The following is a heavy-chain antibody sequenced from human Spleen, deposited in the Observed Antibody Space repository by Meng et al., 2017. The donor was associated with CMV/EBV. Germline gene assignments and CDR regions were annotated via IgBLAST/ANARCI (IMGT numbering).Heavy chain of an antibody. CDR2: INPNTGGT. CDR3: ARELMVRGGPSAY. V-gene: IGHV1-2*06. Sequence: QVQLVQSVAEVKKPGASVKVSCKASGYTFTGNYIHWVRQAPGQGLEWMGRINPNTGGTNSAQKFQGRVTMTRDTSISTAYMELSRLRSDDTAVYFCARELMVRGGPSAYWGQGTLVTVSS. J-gene: IGHJ4*02. D-gene: IGHD3-10*01. CDR1: GYTFTGNY.